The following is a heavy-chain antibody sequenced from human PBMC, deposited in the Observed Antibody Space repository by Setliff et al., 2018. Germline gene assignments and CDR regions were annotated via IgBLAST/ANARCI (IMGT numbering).Heavy chain of an antibody. CDR2: VYHSGTA. J-gene: IGHJ4*02. CDR1: GGPFSGAS. Sequence: PSETLSLTCTVSGGPFSGASIWSWIRQPPGKGLEFIGYVYHSGTAKYDPSLESRAIMSXXXSKXXXXXXXKSVTAADTAVYYCAKGGTYRYFDFWGQGALVTVSS. V-gene: IGHV4-59*01. D-gene: IGHD1-1*01. CDR3: AKGGTYRYFDF.